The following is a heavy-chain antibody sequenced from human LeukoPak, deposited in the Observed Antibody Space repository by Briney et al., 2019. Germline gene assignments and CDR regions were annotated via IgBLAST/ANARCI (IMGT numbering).Heavy chain of an antibody. CDR3: ARGPESSGYYTFDF. J-gene: IGHJ4*02. D-gene: IGHD3-22*01. Sequence: KPSETLSLTCTVSGASISSFYWSWIRQPAGKGLEGIGRIYISGSTNYNPSLKSRVTMSLDTSKNQFSLKLTSVTAADTAVYYCARGPESSGYYTFDFWGQGTLVTVSS. CDR1: GASISSFY. V-gene: IGHV4-4*07. CDR2: IYISGST.